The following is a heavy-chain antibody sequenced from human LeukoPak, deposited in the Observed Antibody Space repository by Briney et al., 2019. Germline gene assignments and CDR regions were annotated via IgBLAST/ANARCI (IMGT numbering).Heavy chain of an antibody. CDR1: GFTFSGYE. CDR3: ARERGYSGHDYFIDSPSDS. CDR2: ISSSGSTI. V-gene: IGHV3-48*03. J-gene: IGHJ4*02. D-gene: IGHD5-12*01. Sequence: PGGSLRLSCAASGFTFSGYEMNWVRQAPGKGLEWVSYISSSGSTIYNADSVKGRFTISRDNAKNSLYLQMNSLRAEDTAVYYCARERGYSGHDYFIDSPSDSWGQGTLVTVSS.